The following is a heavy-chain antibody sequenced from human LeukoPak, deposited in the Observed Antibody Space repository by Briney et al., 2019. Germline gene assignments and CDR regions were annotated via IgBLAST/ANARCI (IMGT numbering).Heavy chain of an antibody. CDR2: ISYDGSNK. CDR1: GFTFSSYA. J-gene: IGHJ5*02. D-gene: IGHD2-2*01. Sequence: GGSLRLSCAASGFTFSSYAMSWVRQAPGKGLEWEAVISYDGSNKYYADSVKGRFTISRDNSKNTLYLQMNSLRAEDTAVYYCARDRVGVQVPAANTNWFDPWGQGTLVTVSS. CDR3: ARDRVGVQVPAANTNWFDP. V-gene: IGHV3-30-3*01.